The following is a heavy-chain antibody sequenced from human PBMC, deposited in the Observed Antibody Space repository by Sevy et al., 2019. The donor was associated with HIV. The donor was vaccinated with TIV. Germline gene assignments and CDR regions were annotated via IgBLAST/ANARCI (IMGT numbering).Heavy chain of an antibody. CDR2: FDPEDGDPEDGKT. D-gene: IGHD3-22*01. V-gene: IGHV1-24*01. J-gene: IGHJ4*02. CDR3: ATTKDYYDSSGYPFDY. CDR1: GYTLNEFS. Sequence: ASVQVSCKVSGYTLNEFSMHWVRQAPGKGLEWMTTFDPEDGDPEDGKTIYAQTFLGRVTVTEDTSTDTAYMELSSLRSEDTAVYYCATTKDYYDSSGYPFDYWGQGTLVTDSS.